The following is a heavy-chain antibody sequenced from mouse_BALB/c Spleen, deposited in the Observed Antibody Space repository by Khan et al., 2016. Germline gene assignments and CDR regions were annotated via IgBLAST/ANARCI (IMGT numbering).Heavy chain of an antibody. D-gene: IGHD1-1*01. J-gene: IGHJ2*01. CDR1: GFDFSRYW. Sequence: EVKLEESGGGLVQPGGSLKLSCAASGFDFSRYWMNWVRQAPGKGLEWIGEINPDSSTINYTPSLKDKFIISRDNAKKTLYLQMSNVRSEDTVLYYCARLYYYGCSDYWGQGTTLTVSS. V-gene: IGHV4-1*02. CDR2: INPDSSTI. CDR3: ARLYYYGCSDY.